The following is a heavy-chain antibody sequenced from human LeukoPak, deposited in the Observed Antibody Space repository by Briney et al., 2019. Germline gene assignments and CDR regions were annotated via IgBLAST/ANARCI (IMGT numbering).Heavy chain of an antibody. CDR2: LVVTGGAT. CDR3: ASAPWGENGMDV. CDR1: GFTFRNFA. J-gene: IGHJ6*02. D-gene: IGHD3-16*01. Sequence: PGGSLRLSCAASGFTFRNFAMSWVRQVPGKGLEWLSTLVVTGGATYYADSVTGRFIISRDNAKNTLYLQMNSLRAEDTAVYYCASAPWGENGMDVWGQGTTVTVSS. V-gene: IGHV3-23*01.